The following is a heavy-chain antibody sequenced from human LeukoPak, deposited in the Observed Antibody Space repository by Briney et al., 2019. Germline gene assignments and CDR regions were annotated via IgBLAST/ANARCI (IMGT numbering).Heavy chain of an antibody. J-gene: IGHJ4*02. CDR3: ARDRVPASTFDY. CDR2: INPNSGGT. Sequence: ASVKVSCKASGYTFTNYYMHWVRQAPGQGLEWMGWINPNSGGTNYAQKFQGRVTMTRDTSISTAYMELSRLRSDDTAVYYCARDRVPASTFDYWGQGTLVTVSS. CDR1: GYTFTNYY. V-gene: IGHV1-2*02. D-gene: IGHD2-2*01.